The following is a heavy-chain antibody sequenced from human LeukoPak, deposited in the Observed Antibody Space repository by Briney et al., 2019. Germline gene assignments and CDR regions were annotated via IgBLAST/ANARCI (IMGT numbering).Heavy chain of an antibody. V-gene: IGHV4-39*01. J-gene: IGHJ3*02. D-gene: IGHD6-13*01. Sequence: SETLSLTCTVSGGSISSSSYYWGWIRQPPGKGLEWIGSIYYSGSTYYNPSLKSRVTISVDTSKNQLSLKLSSVTAADTAVYYCASLNSSSWYGPIYAFDIWGQGTMVTVSS. CDR3: ASLNSSSWYGPIYAFDI. CDR2: IYYSGST. CDR1: GGSISSSSYY.